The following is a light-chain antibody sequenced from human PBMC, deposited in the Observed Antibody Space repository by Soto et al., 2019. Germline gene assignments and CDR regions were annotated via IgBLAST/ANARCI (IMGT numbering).Light chain of an antibody. CDR2: DVN. CDR1: SSDVGGYNY. CDR3: CSYVGSYTYG. Sequence: QSALTQPRSVSGSPGQSVTISCTGTSSDVGGYNYVSWYQQHPGKGPKLMIYDVNKRPSGVPDRFSGSKSGNTASLTISGLQVEDEADYYCCSYVGSYTYGFAAGTKV. J-gene: IGLJ1*01. V-gene: IGLV2-11*01.